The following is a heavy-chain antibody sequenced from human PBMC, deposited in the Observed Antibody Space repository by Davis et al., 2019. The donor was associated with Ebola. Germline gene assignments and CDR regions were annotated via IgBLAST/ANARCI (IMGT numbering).Heavy chain of an antibody. CDR3: TAYDSTFRNY. CDR1: GFTFSSYA. V-gene: IGHV3-43D*03. Sequence: GESLKISCAASGFTFSSYAMHWVRQAPGKGLEWVSLISWDGRSTAYADSVRGRFSISRDNSKNFLFLQMNGLRAEDTAQYYCTAYDSTFRNYWGQGTLVTVSS. D-gene: IGHD3-22*01. CDR2: ISWDGRST. J-gene: IGHJ4*02.